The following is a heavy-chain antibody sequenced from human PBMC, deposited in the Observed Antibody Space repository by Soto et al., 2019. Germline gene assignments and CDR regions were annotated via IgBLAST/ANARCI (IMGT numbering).Heavy chain of an antibody. V-gene: IGHV3-49*03. CDR2: IRSKAYGGTT. D-gene: IGHD1-26*01. Sequence: WGLMRDCCTVAEFNCGDYAVSCFSQTPGKGLEWVGFIRSKAYGGTTEYAASVKGRFTISRDDSKSIAYLQMNSLKTEDTAVYYCTSVSGSYSAYGMDVWGQGTTVTVSS. CDR1: EFNCGDYA. J-gene: IGHJ6*02. CDR3: TSVSGSYSAYGMDV.